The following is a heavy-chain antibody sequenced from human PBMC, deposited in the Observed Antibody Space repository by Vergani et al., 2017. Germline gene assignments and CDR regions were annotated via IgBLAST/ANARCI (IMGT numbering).Heavy chain of an antibody. J-gene: IGHJ6*02. CDR1: GFTFNSYW. Sequence: EVQLVESGGGLVQPGGSLRLSCAASGFTFNSYWMSWVRQAPGKGLEWVANIKQDGSENYYVDSVKGRFTISRDNAKNSLYLQMNSLRVEDTAVYYCARGTEYSSSSYYYYYGMDVWGQGTTVTVSS. CDR3: ARGTEYSSSSYYYYYGMDV. V-gene: IGHV3-7*01. CDR2: IKQDGSEN. D-gene: IGHD6-6*01.